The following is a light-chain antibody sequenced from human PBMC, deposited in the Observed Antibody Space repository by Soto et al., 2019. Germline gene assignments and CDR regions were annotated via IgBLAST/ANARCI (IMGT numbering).Light chain of an antibody. Sequence: QSVLTQPRSVSGAPGQRVTISCTGSSSNIGAGYDVHWYQQLPGTAPKLLIYGNNNRPSGVPDRFTGSKSGTSASLAITGLQAEDEAEYYCQSYDSSLSGWGVFGGGTKLTVL. V-gene: IGLV1-40*01. CDR1: SSNIGAGYD. CDR2: GNN. CDR3: QSYDSSLSGWGV. J-gene: IGLJ2*01.